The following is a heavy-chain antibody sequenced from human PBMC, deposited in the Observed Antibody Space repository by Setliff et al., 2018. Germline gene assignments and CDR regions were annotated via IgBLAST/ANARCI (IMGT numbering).Heavy chain of an antibody. CDR3: AREMTTDKNHYLDF. CDR1: GGTFSSYA. D-gene: IGHD4-4*01. Sequence: GASVKVSCKASGGTFSSYAVSWVRQAPGQGLEWMGGIIPILGIANYAQKFQGRVTITADKSTNTAYMELSSLRSEDTAVYYCAREMTTDKNHYLDFWGQGTLVTVSS. CDR2: IIPILGIA. V-gene: IGHV1-69*10. J-gene: IGHJ4*02.